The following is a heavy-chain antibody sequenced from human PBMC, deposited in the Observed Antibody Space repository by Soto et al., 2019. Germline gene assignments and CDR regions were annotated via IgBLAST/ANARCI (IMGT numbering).Heavy chain of an antibody. V-gene: IGHV3-30*18. CDR1: GFTFSGYG. Sequence: GGSLRLSCVASGFTFSGYGMHWVRQAPGKGLEWVAVISYDGSKKDYTDSVKGRFTISRDNSKNTVYLQVNSLRPEDTAVYYCAKPQFSYYDNSGSDWFDPWGQGTLVTVSS. D-gene: IGHD3-22*01. J-gene: IGHJ5*02. CDR2: ISYDGSKK. CDR3: AKPQFSYYDNSGSDWFDP.